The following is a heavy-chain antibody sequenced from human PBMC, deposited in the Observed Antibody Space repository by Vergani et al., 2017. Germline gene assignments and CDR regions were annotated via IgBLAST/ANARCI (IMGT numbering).Heavy chain of an antibody. J-gene: IGHJ4*02. V-gene: IGHV4-59*01. D-gene: IGHD3-10*01. Sequence: QVQLQESGPGLVKPSETLSLTCTVSGGSISSYYWSWIRQPPGKGLEWIGYIYYSGSTNYNPSLKRRVTISVDTSKNQFSLKLSSVTAADTAVYYCARKKTYYYGSGTFDYWGQGTLVTVSS. CDR1: GGSISSYY. CDR3: ARKKTYYYGSGTFDY. CDR2: IYYSGST.